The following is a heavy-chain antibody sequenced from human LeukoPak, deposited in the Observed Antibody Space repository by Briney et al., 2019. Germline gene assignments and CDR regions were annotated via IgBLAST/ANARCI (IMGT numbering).Heavy chain of an antibody. CDR3: ARAGHFDY. Sequence: GGSLRLSCVASGFTFSSYWMTWVRQAPGKGLEWVANIKQDGSEKYYVDSVKGRLTISRDNAKNSLYLQMNSLRAEDTAVYYCARAGHFDYWGQGTLVTVSS. CDR1: GFTFSSYW. CDR2: IKQDGSEK. V-gene: IGHV3-7*01. J-gene: IGHJ4*02.